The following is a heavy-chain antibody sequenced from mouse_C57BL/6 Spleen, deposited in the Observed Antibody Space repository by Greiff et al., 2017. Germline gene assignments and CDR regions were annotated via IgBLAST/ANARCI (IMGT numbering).Heavy chain of an antibody. D-gene: IGHD1-1*01. CDR1: GYTFTSSW. Sequence: VKLQASGAELAKPGASVKLSCKASGYTFTSSWMHWVKQRPGQGLEWIGYINPSSGYTKYNQKFKDKATLSADKSSSTAYMQLSSLTYEDSACYYCARSLLITTVVGWDPGFAYWGQGTRVTVSA. CDR2: INPSSGYT. V-gene: IGHV1-7*01. J-gene: IGHJ3*01. CDR3: ARSLLITTVVGWDPGFAY.